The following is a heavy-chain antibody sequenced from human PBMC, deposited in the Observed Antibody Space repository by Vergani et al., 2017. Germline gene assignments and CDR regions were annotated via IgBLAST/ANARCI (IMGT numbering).Heavy chain of an antibody. CDR3: ARGRRPVASSYYDSSGYYFSDYFDY. CDR2: INPKSGGT. D-gene: IGHD3-22*01. Sequence: QVLLVQSGAEVKKPGASVKVSCKASGYTFTGYYMHWVRQAPGQGLEWMGWINPKSGGTNYGQKFQGRVTMTRDTSISTAYMELSRLGSDDTAVYYCARGRRPVASSYYDSSGYYFSDYFDYWGQGTLVPVSS. J-gene: IGHJ4*02. CDR1: GYTFTGYY. V-gene: IGHV1-2*02.